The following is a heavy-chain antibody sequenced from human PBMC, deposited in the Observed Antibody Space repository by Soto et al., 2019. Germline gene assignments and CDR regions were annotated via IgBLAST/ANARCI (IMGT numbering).Heavy chain of an antibody. Sequence: QVQLVESGGGVVQPGRSLRLSCAASGFTFSSYAMHWVRQAPGKGLEWVAVISYDGSNKYYADSVKGRFIISRDNSKNTLYLQMNSLRAEDTAVYYCARGVRALGYYGMDVWGQGTTVTVSS. CDR2: ISYDGSNK. CDR1: GFTFSSYA. V-gene: IGHV3-30-3*01. D-gene: IGHD3-10*01. J-gene: IGHJ6*02. CDR3: ARGVRALGYYGMDV.